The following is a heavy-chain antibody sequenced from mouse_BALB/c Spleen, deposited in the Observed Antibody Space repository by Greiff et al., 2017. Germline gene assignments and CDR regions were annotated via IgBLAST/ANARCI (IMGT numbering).Heavy chain of an antibody. V-gene: IGHV5-6-5*01. CDR3: ARGREGFAY. Sequence: EVQLVESGGGLVKPGGSLKLSCAASGFTFSSCAMSWVRQTPEKRLEWVASISSGGSTYYPDSVKGRFTISRDNARNILYLQMSSLRSEDTAMYYCARGREGFAYWGQGTLVTVSA. J-gene: IGHJ3*01. CDR1: GFTFSSCA. CDR2: ISSGGST.